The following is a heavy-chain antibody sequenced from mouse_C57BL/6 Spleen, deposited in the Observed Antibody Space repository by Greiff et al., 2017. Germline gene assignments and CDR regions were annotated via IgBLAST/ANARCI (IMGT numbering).Heavy chain of an antibody. CDR2: ISDGGSYT. CDR1: GFTFSSYA. J-gene: IGHJ2*01. D-gene: IGHD1-2*01. V-gene: IGHV5-4*01. Sequence: DVKLVESGGGLVKPGGSLKLSCAASGFTFSSYAMSWVRQTPEKRLEWVATISDGGSYTYYPDNVKGRFTISRDNAKNNLYLQMSHLKSEDTAMYYCARDTPLRRGGCDYWGQGTTLTVSS. CDR3: ARDTPLRRGGCDY.